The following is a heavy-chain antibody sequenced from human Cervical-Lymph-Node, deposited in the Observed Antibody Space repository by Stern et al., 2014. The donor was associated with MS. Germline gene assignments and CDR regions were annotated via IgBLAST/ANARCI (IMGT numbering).Heavy chain of an antibody. J-gene: IGHJ6*02. CDR3: AGGYCTGGFCFYGMDV. CDR2: ISYDGTNK. Sequence: DQLVESGGGVVQPGRSLRLSCAASGFTFSNFAMHWVRQAPGKGLEWVALISYDGTNKYYADSVKGRFTISRDNSKNTLYLQMNSLRTEDTAVFYCAGGYCTGGFCFYGMDVWGQGTTVTVS. V-gene: IGHV3-30*03. D-gene: IGHD2-8*02. CDR1: GFTFSNFA.